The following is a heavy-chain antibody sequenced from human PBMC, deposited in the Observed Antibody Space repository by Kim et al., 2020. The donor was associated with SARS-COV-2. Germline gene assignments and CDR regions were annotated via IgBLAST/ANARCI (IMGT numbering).Heavy chain of an antibody. V-gene: IGHV3-21*01. CDR2: ISSSSSYI. J-gene: IGHJ5*02. D-gene: IGHD2-15*01. Sequence: GGSLRLSCAASGFTFSSYSMNWVRQAPGKGLEWVSSISSSSSYIYYADSVKGRFTISRDNAKNSLYLQMNSLRAEDTAVYYCARDQARVAAIFWFDPWGQGTLVTVSS. CDR1: GFTFSSYS. CDR3: ARDQARVAAIFWFDP.